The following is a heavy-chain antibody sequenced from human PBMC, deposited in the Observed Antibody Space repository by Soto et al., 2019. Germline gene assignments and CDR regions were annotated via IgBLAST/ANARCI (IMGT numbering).Heavy chain of an antibody. CDR3: AKNRLSGYYFYDY. CDR1: GFTFSSYD. J-gene: IGHJ4*02. Sequence: PGESLRLSCGASGFTFSSYDMSWVRQAPGKGMEWVSTISGSSGDTYYADSVKGRFTISRDISKNTLFLQMNSLRADDTAVYYCAKNRLSGYYFYDYWGQGTLVTVSS. V-gene: IGHV3-23*01. CDR2: ISGSSGDT. D-gene: IGHD3-22*01.